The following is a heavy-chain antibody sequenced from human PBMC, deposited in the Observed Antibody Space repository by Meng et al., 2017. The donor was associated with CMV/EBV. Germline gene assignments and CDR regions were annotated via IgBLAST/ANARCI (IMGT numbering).Heavy chain of an antibody. J-gene: IGHJ6*02. CDR2: INRGDSVI. V-gene: IGHV3-48*03. CDR3: TKDQGISGYSMDV. D-gene: IGHD3-3*01. Sequence: GGSLRLSCSSSTFTLSNHDMNWVRQAPGEGLEWLSHINRGDSVIAYADSVRGRFNISRDIAKNSLYLQMNSLRVEDTALYYCTKDQGISGYSMDVWGQGTTVTVSS. CDR1: TFTLSNHD.